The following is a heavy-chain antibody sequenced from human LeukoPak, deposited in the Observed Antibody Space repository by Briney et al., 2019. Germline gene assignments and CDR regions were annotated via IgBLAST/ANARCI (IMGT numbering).Heavy chain of an antibody. CDR2: ISWNSGSI. J-gene: IGHJ4*02. D-gene: IGHD1-26*01. CDR1: GFTFDDYA. CDR3: AKARGSYYRDYYFDY. Sequence: PGRSLRLSCAASGFTFDDYAMHWVRQAPGKGLEWVSGISWNSGSIGYADSVKGRFTISRDNAKNSLYLQMNSLRAEDTALYYCAKARGSYYRDYYFDYWGQGTLVTVSS. V-gene: IGHV3-9*01.